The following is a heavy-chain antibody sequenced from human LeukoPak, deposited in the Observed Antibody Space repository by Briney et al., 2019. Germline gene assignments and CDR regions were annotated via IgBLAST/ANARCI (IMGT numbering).Heavy chain of an antibody. CDR2: MNPNSGNT. CDR1: GYTFTSYD. D-gene: IGHD3-22*01. CDR3: ARGSYYYDSSGYYGMDV. V-gene: IGHV1-8*01. Sequence: ASVKVSCKASGYTFTSYDINWVRQAPGQGLEWMGWMNPNSGNTGYAQKFQGRVTMTRNTSISTAYMELSSLRSEDTAVYYCARGSYYYDSSGYYGMDVWGKGTTVTVSS. J-gene: IGHJ6*04.